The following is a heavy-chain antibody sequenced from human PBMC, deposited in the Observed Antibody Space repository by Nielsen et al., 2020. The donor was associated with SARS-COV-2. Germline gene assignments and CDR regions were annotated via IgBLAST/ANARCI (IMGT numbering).Heavy chain of an antibody. V-gene: IGHV3-21*01. Sequence: VRPMPGKGLEWVSSISSSSSYIYYADSVKGRFTISRDNAKNSLYLQMNSLRAEDTAVYYCARGNYDFWSGYYPYYYYYYMDVWGKGTTVTVSS. CDR3: ARGNYDFWSGYYPYYYYYYMDV. D-gene: IGHD3-3*01. CDR2: ISSSSSYI. J-gene: IGHJ6*03.